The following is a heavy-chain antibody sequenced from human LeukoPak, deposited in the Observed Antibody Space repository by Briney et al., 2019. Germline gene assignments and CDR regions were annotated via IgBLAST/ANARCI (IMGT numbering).Heavy chain of an antibody. CDR2: IYYSGST. J-gene: IGHJ4*02. CDR3: ARVADCSGGSCYSGTHLYYFDY. V-gene: IGHV4-59*06. CDR1: GGSISSYY. Sequence: SETLSLTCTVSGGSISSYYWSWIRQHPGKGLEWIGYIYYSGSTYYNPSLKSRVTISVDTSKNQFSLKLSSVTAADTAVYYCARVADCSGGSCYSGTHLYYFDYWGQGTLVTVSS. D-gene: IGHD2-15*01.